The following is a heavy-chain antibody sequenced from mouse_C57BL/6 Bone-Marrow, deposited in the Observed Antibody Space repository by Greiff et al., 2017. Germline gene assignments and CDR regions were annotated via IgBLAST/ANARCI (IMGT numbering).Heavy chain of an antibody. V-gene: IGHV5-9-1*02. J-gene: IGHJ4*01. CDR2: ISSGGDYI. CDR3: TRDKTTVVATRDYYAMYY. Sequence: EVQVVESGEGLVKPGGSLKLSCAASGFTFSSYAMSWVRQTPEKRLEWVAYISSGGDYIYYADTVKGRFTISRDNARNTLYLQMSSLKSEDTAMYYCTRDKTTVVATRDYYAMYYWGQGTSVTVSS. D-gene: IGHD1-1*01. CDR1: GFTFSSYA.